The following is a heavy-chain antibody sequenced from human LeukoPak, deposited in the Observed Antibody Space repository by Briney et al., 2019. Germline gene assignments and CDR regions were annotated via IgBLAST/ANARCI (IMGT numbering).Heavy chain of an antibody. J-gene: IGHJ6*03. CDR2: IYYSGST. Sequence: KPSETLSLTCTVSGGSISSNTHYWGWIRQPPGKGLEWIGNIYYSGSTYHHPSLKSRVTMSVDTSKSQFSLKLSSVTAADTAAYYCARLTDYFYYMDVWGKGTAVTVSS. CDR1: GGSISSNTHY. CDR3: ARLTDYFYYMDV. V-gene: IGHV4-39*01.